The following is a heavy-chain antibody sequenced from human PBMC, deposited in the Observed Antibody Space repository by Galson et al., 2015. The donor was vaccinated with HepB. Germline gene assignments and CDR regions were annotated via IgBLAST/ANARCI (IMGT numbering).Heavy chain of an antibody. CDR2: IIPIFGTA. J-gene: IGHJ3*02. D-gene: IGHD6-19*01. V-gene: IGHV1-69*13. CDR1: GGTFSSYA. CDR3: AGGLSRYSSGWYIAFDI. Sequence: SVKVSCKVSGGTFSSYAISWVRQAPGQGLEWMGGIIPIFGTANYAQKFQGRVTITADESTSTAYMELSSLRSEDTAVYYCAGGLSRYSSGWYIAFDIWGQGTMVTVSS.